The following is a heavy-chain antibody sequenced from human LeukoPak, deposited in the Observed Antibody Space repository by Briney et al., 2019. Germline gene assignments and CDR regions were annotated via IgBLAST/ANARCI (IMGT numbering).Heavy chain of an antibody. V-gene: IGHV4-34*01. J-gene: IGHJ4*02. D-gene: IGHD6-13*01. Sequence: SETLSLTCAVYGGSFSGYYWSWIRQPPGKGLEWIGEINHSGSTNYNPSLKSRVTIPVDTSKNQFSLKLSSVTAADTAVYYCASLLGYSIDYWGQGTLVTVSS. CDR2: INHSGST. CDR1: GGSFSGYY. CDR3: ASLLGYSIDY.